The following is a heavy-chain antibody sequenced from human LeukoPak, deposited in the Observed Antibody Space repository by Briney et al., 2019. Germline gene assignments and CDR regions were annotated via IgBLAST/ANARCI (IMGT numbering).Heavy chain of an antibody. Sequence: SVKVSCKASGGTFSSYAISWVRQAPGQGLEWMGRIIPILGIANYAQKFQDRVTITADKSTSTAYMELSSLRSEDTAVYYCATGDVVSHAFDIWGQGTMVTVSS. J-gene: IGHJ3*02. CDR2: IIPILGIA. CDR1: GGTFSSYA. D-gene: IGHD2-15*01. V-gene: IGHV1-69*04. CDR3: ATGDVVSHAFDI.